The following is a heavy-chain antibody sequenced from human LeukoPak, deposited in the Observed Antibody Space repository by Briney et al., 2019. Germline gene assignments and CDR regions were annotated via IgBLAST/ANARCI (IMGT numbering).Heavy chain of an antibody. CDR1: GCSISSSSYY. CDR2: IYYSGST. V-gene: IGHV4-39*07. Sequence: SETLSLTCTVSGCSISSSSYYWGWIRQPPGKGLEWIGSIYYSGSTYYNPSLKSRVTISVDTSKNQFSLKLSSVTAADTAVYYCARAPRIYFDWSNFDYWGQGTLVTVSS. CDR3: ARAPRIYFDWSNFDY. D-gene: IGHD3-9*01. J-gene: IGHJ4*02.